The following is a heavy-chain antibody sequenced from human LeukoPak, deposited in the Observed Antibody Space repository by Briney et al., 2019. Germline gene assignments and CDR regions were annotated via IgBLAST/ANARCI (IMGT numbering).Heavy chain of an antibody. V-gene: IGHV4-61*01. CDR2: IFYSGST. Sequence: SETLSLTCTVSGGSGSSDNYYWTWIRQPPGKGLEWIGHIFYSGSTNYNPSLKSRVTISEDTSKNQFSLKLSSVTAADTAVYYCAGDLGKGLYHYNGMDVWGQGTTVTVSS. CDR3: AGDLGKGLYHYNGMDV. D-gene: IGHD4-23*01. CDR1: GGSGSSDNYY. J-gene: IGHJ6*02.